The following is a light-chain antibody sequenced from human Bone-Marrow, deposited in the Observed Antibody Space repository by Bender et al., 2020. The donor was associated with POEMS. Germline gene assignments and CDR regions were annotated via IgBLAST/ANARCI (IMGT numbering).Light chain of an antibody. CDR2: EVS. V-gene: IGLV2-8*01. CDR1: SNDVGGYGF. Sequence: QSALTQPPSASGSFGQSVTISCTGTSNDVGGYGFVSWYQQHPGKAPKLMIYEVSDRPSGVSDRFSGSKSGNTASLTISGLQAEDEAYYYCSSYAVNAFFGTGTRVTVL. CDR3: SSYAVNAF. J-gene: IGLJ1*01.